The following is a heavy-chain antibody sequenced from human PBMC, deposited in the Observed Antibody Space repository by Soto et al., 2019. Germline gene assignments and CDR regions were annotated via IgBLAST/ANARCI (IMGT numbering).Heavy chain of an antibody. CDR1: GFTFSSYA. Sequence: QVQLVESGGGVVQPGRSLRLSCAASGFTFSSYAMHWVRQAPGKGLEWVAVISYDGSNKYYADSVKGRFTISRDNSKNTLYLQMNSLRAEDTAVYYCAREGGDIVVVVAADCYYYGMDVWGQGTTVTVSS. CDR3: AREGGDIVVVVAADCYYYGMDV. D-gene: IGHD2-15*01. V-gene: IGHV3-30-3*01. CDR2: ISYDGSNK. J-gene: IGHJ6*02.